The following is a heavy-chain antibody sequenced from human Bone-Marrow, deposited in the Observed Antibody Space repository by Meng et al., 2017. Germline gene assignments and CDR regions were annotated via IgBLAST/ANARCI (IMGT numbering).Heavy chain of an antibody. CDR3: SRAFHFDYFDL. V-gene: IGHV3-74*01. Sequence: GESLKISCEASGFTFNRYWIHWVRQVPGKGPVWVSRINSDGSTTDYADFVKGRFSISRDNAKNTVSLQMNSMRADDSAVYYCSRAFHFDYFDLWGQGTLVTVSS. CDR2: INSDGSTT. J-gene: IGHJ4*02. CDR1: GFTFNRYW.